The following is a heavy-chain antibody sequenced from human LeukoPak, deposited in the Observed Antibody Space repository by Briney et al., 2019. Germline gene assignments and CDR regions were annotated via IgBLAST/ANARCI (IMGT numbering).Heavy chain of an antibody. CDR2: ISSSSSYI. J-gene: IGHJ6*03. CDR3: ARDPYSGHYGNDYYYYYMDV. V-gene: IGHV3-21*01. Sequence: GGSLRLSCAASGFTFSNAWMSWVRQAPGKGLEWVSSISSSSSYIYYADSVKGRFTISRENAKNSLYLQMNSLRAEDTAVYYCARDPYSGHYGNDYYYYYMDVWGKGTTVTISS. CDR1: GFTFSNAW. D-gene: IGHD5-12*01.